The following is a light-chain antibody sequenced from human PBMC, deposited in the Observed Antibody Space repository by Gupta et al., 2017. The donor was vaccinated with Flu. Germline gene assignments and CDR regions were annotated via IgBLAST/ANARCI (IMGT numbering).Light chain of an antibody. Sequence: TSSDVGGDKDVFWYQQHPGKVPKIIIYEVSIRPSGVSNRFSSAKSGNKASLTISGLQAEDEADYYCSSFTSTSTLLFGGGTKLTVL. V-gene: IGLV2-14*01. J-gene: IGLJ3*02. CDR2: EVS. CDR3: SSFTSTSTLL. CDR1: SSDVGGDKD.